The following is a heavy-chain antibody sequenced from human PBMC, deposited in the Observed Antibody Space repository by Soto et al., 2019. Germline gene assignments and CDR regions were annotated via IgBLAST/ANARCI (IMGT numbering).Heavy chain of an antibody. J-gene: IGHJ6*02. CDR2: IIPIFGTA. D-gene: IGHD3-10*01. Sequence: QLQLVQSGAEVQTPGSSVKVACKASGGTFNSYAISWVRQSPGQGLEWMGGIIPIFGTAKYAQKFQGRVAINADESTSAAYMELRSLRSEDTAVYYCALWGFRDGNNSRYNYYVMHVWGQGTTVTVSS. V-gene: IGHV1-69*01. CDR3: ALWGFRDGNNSRYNYYVMHV. CDR1: GGTFNSYA.